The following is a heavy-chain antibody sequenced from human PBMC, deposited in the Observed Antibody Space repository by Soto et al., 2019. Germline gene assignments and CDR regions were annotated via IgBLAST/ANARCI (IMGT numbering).Heavy chain of an antibody. CDR1: GGSISSYY. CDR3: ARTDTLMGLMDI. Sequence: SETLSLTCIVSGGSISSYYWSWIRQPAGKGLEWIGHIYTSGSTNNNPSLKSRVTMSVDTSKNQFSLKLSSVTAADAAVYYCARTDTLMGLMDIWGQGTMVTVSS. D-gene: IGHD5-18*01. J-gene: IGHJ3*02. V-gene: IGHV4-4*07. CDR2: IYTSGST.